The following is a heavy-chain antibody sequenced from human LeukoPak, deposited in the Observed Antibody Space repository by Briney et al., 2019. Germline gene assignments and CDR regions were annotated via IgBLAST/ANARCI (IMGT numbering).Heavy chain of an antibody. V-gene: IGHV4-39*01. J-gene: IGHJ4*02. CDR2: IYYSGST. D-gene: IGHD5-12*01. Sequence: SETLSLTCTVSGGSISSSSYYWGWIRQPPGKGLEWIGSIYYSGSTYYNPSLKSRVTISVDTSKNQFSLKLSSVTAADTAVYYCARLGGSGYDFYLNYWGQGTLVTVSS. CDR1: GGSISSSSYY. CDR3: ARLGGSGYDFYLNY.